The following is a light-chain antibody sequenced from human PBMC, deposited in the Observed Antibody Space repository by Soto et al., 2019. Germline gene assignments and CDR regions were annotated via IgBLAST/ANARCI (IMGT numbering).Light chain of an antibody. J-gene: IGKJ5*01. CDR3: QQYGSSPFT. CDR1: QSVSSSY. CDR2: GES. V-gene: IGKV3-20*01. Sequence: EHVLTQSPGTLSLSPGERATLSCRGSQSVSSSYLAWYQQKPGQAPRILIYGESSRATGIPDRFSGSGSGTDFTLTISRLEPEDFAVYYCQQYGSSPFTCGQGTRLEI.